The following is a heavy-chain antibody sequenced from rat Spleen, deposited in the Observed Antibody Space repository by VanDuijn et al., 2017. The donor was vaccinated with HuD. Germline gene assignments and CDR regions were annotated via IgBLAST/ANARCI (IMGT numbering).Heavy chain of an antibody. CDR1: GLSLTSNS. V-gene: IGHV2-13*01. J-gene: IGHJ2*01. D-gene: IGHD5-1*01. CDR3: ARDQGGSYFDY. Sequence: QVQLKESGPGLVQPSQTLSLTCTVSGLSLTSNSVSWIRQPPEKGLEWMGVIWGNGNTNYNSTLKSRLSISRDTSKSQVYLKMNSLQTEDTATYYCARDQGGSYFDYWGQGVMVTVSS. CDR2: IWGNGNT.